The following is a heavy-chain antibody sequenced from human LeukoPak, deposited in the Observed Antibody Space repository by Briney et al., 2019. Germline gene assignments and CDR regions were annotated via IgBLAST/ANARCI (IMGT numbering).Heavy chain of an antibody. D-gene: IGHD4-17*01. CDR2: INPNSGGT. V-gene: IGHV1-2*02. Sequence: ASVKVSCKASGYTFTSYGISWVRQAPGQGLEWMGWINPNSGGTSYAQKFQGRVTMTRGTSTSTVYMELSRLRSDDTAVYYCARAYTVTANYYYYMDVWGKGTTVTVSS. CDR1: GYTFTSYG. J-gene: IGHJ6*03. CDR3: ARAYTVTANYYYYMDV.